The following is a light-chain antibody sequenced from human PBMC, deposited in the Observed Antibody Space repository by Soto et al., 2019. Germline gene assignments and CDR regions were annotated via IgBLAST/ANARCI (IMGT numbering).Light chain of an antibody. Sequence: QSALTQPASVSGSPGQSITISCTGTSSDVGNSIYVSWYQQHPGKGPKLMIYEVSDRPSGVSNRFSGSKSGNTASLTISGLQAEDEADYYCSAYTTDSPWVFGGGTKLTVL. CDR3: SAYTTDSPWV. V-gene: IGLV2-14*01. CDR1: SSDVGNSIY. CDR2: EVS. J-gene: IGLJ3*02.